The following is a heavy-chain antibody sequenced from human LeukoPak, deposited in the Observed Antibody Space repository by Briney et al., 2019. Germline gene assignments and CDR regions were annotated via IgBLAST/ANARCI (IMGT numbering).Heavy chain of an antibody. CDR1: VGSFSGYY. D-gene: IGHD2-15*01. CDR2: INHSGST. J-gene: IGHJ4*02. V-gene: IGHV4-34*01. CDR3: ARGKGGSCYPPFDY. Sequence: SETLSLTCAVYVGSFSGYYWRWIRQPPGKGLEWIGEINHSGSTNYNPSLQSRVTISVNTSKNQYSLKLSSVTAAETAVYYCARGKGGSCYPPFDYCGQGTLDTVSS.